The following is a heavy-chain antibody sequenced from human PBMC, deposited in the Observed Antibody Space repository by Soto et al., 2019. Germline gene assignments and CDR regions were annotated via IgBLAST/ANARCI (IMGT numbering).Heavy chain of an antibody. Sequence: PSETLSLTCTVSGGSISSSNFYWGWIRQPPEKGPEWIGTIYYNGSAYYNSSLKSRVTISVDTSRNQFSLKLNSVTAADTAVYYCASLVGSGSYYYYYYYYGMDVWGQGTTVTVSS. CDR2: IYYNGSA. D-gene: IGHD3-10*01. CDR3: ASLVGSGSYYYYYYYYGMDV. J-gene: IGHJ6*02. V-gene: IGHV4-39*01. CDR1: GGSISSSNFY.